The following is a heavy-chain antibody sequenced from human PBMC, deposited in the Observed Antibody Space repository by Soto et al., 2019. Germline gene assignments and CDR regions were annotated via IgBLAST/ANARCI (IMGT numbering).Heavy chain of an antibody. CDR1: GGSVSSYY. V-gene: IGHV4-59*02. CDR2: IYYSGST. CDR3: ARDTSGVTFDI. J-gene: IGHJ3*02. D-gene: IGHD7-27*01. Sequence: PSETLSLTCTVSGGSVSSYYWSWIRQPPGKGLEWIGYIYYSGSTNYNPSLKSRVTISADTSKNQISLKLSSVTAADTAVYYCARDTSGVTFDIWGQGTMVTVSS.